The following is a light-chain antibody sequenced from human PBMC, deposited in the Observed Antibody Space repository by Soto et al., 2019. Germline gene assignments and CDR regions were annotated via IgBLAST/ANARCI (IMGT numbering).Light chain of an antibody. V-gene: IGLV2-14*03. CDR3: SSYTSSSTVI. CDR2: DVR. CDR1: SSDVGGYNF. Sequence: ALTQPASVSGSPGQSITISCTGTSSDVGGYNFVSWYQQHPGKAPKFIIYDVRNRPSGVSNRFSGSRSGNTASLTISGLQAEDEADYYCSSYTSSSTVIFGGGTKVTVL. J-gene: IGLJ2*01.